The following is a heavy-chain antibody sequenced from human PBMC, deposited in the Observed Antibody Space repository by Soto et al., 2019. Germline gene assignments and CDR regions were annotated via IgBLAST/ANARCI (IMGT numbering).Heavy chain of an antibody. CDR2: VYYSGST. CDR3: AHSGWYEYFQH. J-gene: IGHJ1*01. Sequence: PSETLSLTCTVSGVSVRSDYWSWIRQPPGKGLEWIAYVYYSGSTNYNPSFESRVTISKDTSRNQFSLELRSVTAADTAVYYCAHSGWYEYFQHWGQGALVPVSS. V-gene: IGHV4-59*02. D-gene: IGHD6-13*01. CDR1: GVSVRSDY.